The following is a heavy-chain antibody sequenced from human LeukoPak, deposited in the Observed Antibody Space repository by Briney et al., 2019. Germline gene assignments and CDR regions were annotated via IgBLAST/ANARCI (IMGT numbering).Heavy chain of an antibody. D-gene: IGHD6-13*01. V-gene: IGHV4-34*01. CDR1: GGSFSGYY. CDR2: INHSGST. Sequence: SETLSLTCAVYGGSFSGYYWSWIRQPPGKGLEWIGEINHSGSTNYNPSLKSRVTISVDTSKNQFSLKLSSVTAADTAVYYCARGPNSSWYYYYGMDVWGQGTTVTVSS. J-gene: IGHJ6*02. CDR3: ARGPNSSWYYYYGMDV.